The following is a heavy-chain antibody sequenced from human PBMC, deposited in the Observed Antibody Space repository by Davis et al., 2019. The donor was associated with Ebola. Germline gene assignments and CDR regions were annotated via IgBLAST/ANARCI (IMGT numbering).Heavy chain of an antibody. V-gene: IGHV3-21*01. CDR1: GFDFSTYA. J-gene: IGHJ6*02. D-gene: IGHD2-2*01. CDR2: ITGSSSYL. CDR3: ARDEDCSTSSCFRSYYYGLDV. Sequence: PGGSLRLSCRVSGFDFSTYAMTWVRQAPGKGLEWVASITGSSSYLSYADSMKGRVAISRDNAKNSVYLQMTSLRGEDTAVYYCARDEDCSTSSCFRSYYYGLDVWGQGTTVTV.